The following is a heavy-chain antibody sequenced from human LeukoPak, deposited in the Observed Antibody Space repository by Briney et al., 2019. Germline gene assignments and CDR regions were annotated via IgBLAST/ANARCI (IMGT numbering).Heavy chain of an antibody. V-gene: IGHV3-33*01. CDR2: IWYDGSNK. D-gene: IGHD2/OR15-2a*01. J-gene: IGHJ4*02. CDR1: GFTFSSYG. CDR3: AREGPRGNSQFDY. Sequence: GRSLRLSCAASGFTFSSYGMHWVRQAPGKGLEWVALIWYDGSNKYYTNSVKGRLTISRDNSKNTLYPQMNSLRAEDTAIYYRAREGPRGNSQFDYWGQGTLVTVSS.